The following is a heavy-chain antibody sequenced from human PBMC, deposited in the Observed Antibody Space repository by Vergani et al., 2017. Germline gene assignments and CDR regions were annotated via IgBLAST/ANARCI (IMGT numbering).Heavy chain of an antibody. D-gene: IGHD3-9*01. V-gene: IGHV3-30*03. CDR2: ISYDGSNK. J-gene: IGHJ4*02. CDR3: ARESAHYDILTGYYDY. Sequence: QVQLVESGGGVVQPGRSLRLSCADAGFTFSSYGMHWVRQAPGKGLEWVAVISYDGSNKYYADSVKGRFTISRDNSKNTLYLHMNSLRADDTSVYYCARESAHYDILTGYYDYWGQGTLVTVSS. CDR1: GFTFSSYG.